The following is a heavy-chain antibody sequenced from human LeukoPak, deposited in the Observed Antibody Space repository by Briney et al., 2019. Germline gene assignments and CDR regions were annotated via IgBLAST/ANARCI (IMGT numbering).Heavy chain of an antibody. D-gene: IGHD1/OR15-1a*01. V-gene: IGHV1-3*01. CDR2: INAGNGNT. Sequence: RASVKVSCKASGYTFTSYAMHWVRQAPGQRLEWMGRINAGNGNTKYSQKFQGRVTITRDTSASTGYMELSRQRSEDTAVYYCVRRTSGWFDYWGQGTLVTVSS. CDR1: GYTFTSYA. CDR3: VRRTSGWFDY. J-gene: IGHJ4*02.